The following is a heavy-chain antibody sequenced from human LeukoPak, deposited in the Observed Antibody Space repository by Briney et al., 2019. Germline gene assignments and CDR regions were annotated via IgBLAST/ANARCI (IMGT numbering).Heavy chain of an antibody. Sequence: PGGSLRLSCAASGFTFSAYAMHWVRQAPGKGLEWVAVISYDGSNKHYADSVKGRFTISGDKSKDTLYLQMKSLRPEDTAVYYCARGPGPIAGAKSPFDIWGQRTMVTVSS. CDR2: ISYDGSNK. V-gene: IGHV3-30*01. J-gene: IGHJ3*02. D-gene: IGHD1-26*01. CDR1: GFTFSAYA. CDR3: ARGPGPIAGAKSPFDI.